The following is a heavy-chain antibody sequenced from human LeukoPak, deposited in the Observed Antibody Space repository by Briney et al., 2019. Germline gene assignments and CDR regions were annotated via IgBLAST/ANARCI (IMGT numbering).Heavy chain of an antibody. Sequence: SETLSLTCTVSGGSISSYYWGWIRQPPGKGLEWIGYIYYSGSTNYNPSLKSRVTISVDTSKNQFSLKLSSVTAADTAVYYCATSEGDPHRGSHAFDIWGQGTMVTVSS. J-gene: IGHJ3*02. D-gene: IGHD1-14*01. CDR1: GGSISSYY. V-gene: IGHV4-59*01. CDR2: IYYSGST. CDR3: ATSEGDPHRGSHAFDI.